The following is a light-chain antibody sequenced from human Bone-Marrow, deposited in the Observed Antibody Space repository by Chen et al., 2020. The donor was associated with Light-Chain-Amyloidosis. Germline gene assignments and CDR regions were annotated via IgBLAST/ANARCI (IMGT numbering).Light chain of an antibody. V-gene: IGLV3-25*03. CDR3: QSADSSGTYEVI. CDR2: RDT. J-gene: IGLJ2*01. Sequence: SHELTQPPSVSVSPGRPARITCSGDDLPTKYAYWYQQKPGQAPVLVIHRDTERPSGISERFSGSSSGTTATLTISGVQAEDEADYHCQSADSSGTYEVIFGGGTKLTVL. CDR1: DLPTKY.